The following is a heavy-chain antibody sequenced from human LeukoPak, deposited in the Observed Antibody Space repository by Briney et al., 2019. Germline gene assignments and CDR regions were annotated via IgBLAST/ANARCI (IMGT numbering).Heavy chain of an antibody. D-gene: IGHD2-2*01. CDR1: GYTFTSYG. CDR2: ISAYNGNT. Sequence: ASVKVSCKASGYTFTSYGISWVRQAPGQGLEWMGWISAYNGNTNYAQKLQGRVTMTTDTSASTAYMELSSLRSEDTAVYYCARDRYCSSTSCFYFDYWGQGTLVTVSS. V-gene: IGHV1-18*01. J-gene: IGHJ4*02. CDR3: ARDRYCSSTSCFYFDY.